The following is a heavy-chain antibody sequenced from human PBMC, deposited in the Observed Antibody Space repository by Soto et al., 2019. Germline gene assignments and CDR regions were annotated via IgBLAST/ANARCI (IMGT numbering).Heavy chain of an antibody. D-gene: IGHD4-17*01. CDR1: CGSISSYY. Sequence: PSSTLSLTCTVSCGSISSYYWSWVRQPPGKGLEWIGYIYYSGSTNYNPSLKSRVTISVDTSKNQFSLKLSSVTAADTAVYYCARVGKNHYGDIDYWGPANLVPVS. V-gene: IGHV4-59*01. J-gene: IGHJ4*02. CDR3: ARVGKNHYGDIDY. CDR2: IYYSGST.